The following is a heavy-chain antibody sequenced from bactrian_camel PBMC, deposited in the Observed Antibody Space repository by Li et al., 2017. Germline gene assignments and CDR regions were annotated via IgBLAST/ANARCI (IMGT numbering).Heavy chain of an antibody. V-gene: IGHV3S31*01. D-gene: IGHD1*01. CDR1: PYTIRTYA. CDR3: AASTLFACIPPRTDRYNY. Sequence: VQLVESGGGLVPIGGSLTLSCAASPYTIRTYAMAWFRQAPGKEREGVAGIQVSNGMTYVADSVKGRFTVSRDNAKKTLYLQMNTLKPEDTAMYYCAASTLFACIPPRTDRYNYWGQGTQVTVS. J-gene: IGHJ4*01. CDR2: IQVSNGMT.